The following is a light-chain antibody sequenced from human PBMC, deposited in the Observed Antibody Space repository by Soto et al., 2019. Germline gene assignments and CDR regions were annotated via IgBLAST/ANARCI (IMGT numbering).Light chain of an antibody. CDR1: QSVSSN. Sequence: MTQSPSTLSVSPGERATLSCRASQSVSSNLAWYQQKPGQAPRLLIYGASTRATGIPARFSGSGSGTEFTLTISSLQSEDFAVYYCQQYNNWPPWTFGQGTKVEIK. J-gene: IGKJ1*01. V-gene: IGKV3-15*01. CDR2: GAS. CDR3: QQYNNWPPWT.